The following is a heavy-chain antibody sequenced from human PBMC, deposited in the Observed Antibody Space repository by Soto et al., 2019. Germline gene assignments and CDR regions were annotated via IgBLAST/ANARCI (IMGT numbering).Heavy chain of an antibody. CDR1: GGSFSGYY. Sequence: SETLSLTCAVYGGSFSGYYWSWIRQPPGKGLEWIGEINHSGSTNYNPSLKSRVTISVDTSKNQFSLKLSSVTAADTAVYYCARGRGYCSGGSCLNYYYYYYMDVWGKGTTVTVSS. J-gene: IGHJ6*03. CDR3: ARGRGYCSGGSCLNYYYYYYMDV. V-gene: IGHV4-34*01. CDR2: INHSGST. D-gene: IGHD2-15*01.